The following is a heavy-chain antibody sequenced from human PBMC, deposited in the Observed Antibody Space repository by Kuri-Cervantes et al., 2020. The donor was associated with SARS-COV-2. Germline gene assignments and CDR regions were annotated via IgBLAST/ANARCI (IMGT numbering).Heavy chain of an antibody. CDR2: IIPIFGTA. D-gene: IGHD3-10*01. CDR3: ARSGWGSGSYYSTYYYYYMDV. V-gene: IGHV1-69*13. CDR1: GYTFTSYG. Sequence: SVKVSCKASGYTFTSYGISWVRQAPGQGLEWMGGIIPIFGTANYAQKFQGRVTITADESTSTAYMELSSLRSEDTAVYYCARSGWGSGSYYSTYYYYYMDVWGKGTTVTVSS. J-gene: IGHJ6*03.